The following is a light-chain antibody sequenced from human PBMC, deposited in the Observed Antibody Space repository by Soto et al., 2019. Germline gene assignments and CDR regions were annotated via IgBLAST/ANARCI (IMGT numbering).Light chain of an antibody. CDR1: QSVNSHF. Sequence: EIVLTQSPGTLSLSPGEGATLSCRASQSVNSHFLAWYQQKPGRAPRLLIRGASTRATGIPDRFSGSGSGTDFTLSISRLEPEDFAVYYWQHYGTSPPITFGQGTRLEIE. CDR3: QHYGTSPPIT. V-gene: IGKV3-20*01. J-gene: IGKJ5*01. CDR2: GAS.